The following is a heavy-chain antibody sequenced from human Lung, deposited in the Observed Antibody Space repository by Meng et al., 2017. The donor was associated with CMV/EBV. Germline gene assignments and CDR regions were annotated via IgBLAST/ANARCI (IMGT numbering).Heavy chain of an antibody. Sequence: CAASEFSFSTYDMTWVRQVPGKGLEWVSSISSSSSYIYYADSVKGRFAISRDNAKNSLFLLMDSLRAEDTAVYYCARIPVAGSWYFDLWGRGTLVTVSS. J-gene: IGHJ2*01. CDR2: ISSSSSYI. V-gene: IGHV3-21*01. CDR3: ARIPVAGSWYFDL. CDR1: EFSFSTYD. D-gene: IGHD6-13*01.